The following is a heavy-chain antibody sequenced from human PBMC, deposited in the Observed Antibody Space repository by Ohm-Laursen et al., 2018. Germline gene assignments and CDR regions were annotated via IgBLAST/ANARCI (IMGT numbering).Heavy chain of an antibody. D-gene: IGHD3-10*01. CDR2: INHSGST. CDR1: GGSFSGYY. J-gene: IGHJ5*02. CDR3: ARIRIGVRGVNWFDP. Sequence: GTLSLTCAVYGGSFSGYYWSWIRQPPGQGLVWIGEINHSGSTNYNPSLKSRVTITVDTSKNQFFLRLSSVTAADTALYYGARIRIGVRGVNWFDPWGQGTLVTVSS. V-gene: IGHV4-34*01.